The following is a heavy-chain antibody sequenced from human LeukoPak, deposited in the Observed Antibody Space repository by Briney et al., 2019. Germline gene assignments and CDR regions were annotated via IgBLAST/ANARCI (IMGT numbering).Heavy chain of an antibody. Sequence: GGSLRLSCAASGFTFSSYSMNWVRQAPGKGLEWVSYISSSSSTIYYADSVKGRFTISRDNAKNSLYLQMNSLRDKDTAVYYCARDRDDSSGYYDYWGQGTLVTVSS. CDR1: GFTFSSYS. CDR2: ISSSSSTI. J-gene: IGHJ4*02. D-gene: IGHD3-22*01. V-gene: IGHV3-48*02. CDR3: ARDRDDSSGYYDY.